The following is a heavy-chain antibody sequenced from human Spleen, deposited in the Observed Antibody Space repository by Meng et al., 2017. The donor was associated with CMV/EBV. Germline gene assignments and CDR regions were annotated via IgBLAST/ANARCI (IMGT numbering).Heavy chain of an antibody. CDR2: VGGSGDNT. J-gene: IGHJ4*02. CDR1: FTFSNYA. V-gene: IGHV3-23*01. CDR3: AKSHLPSGRIAGGRFDH. D-gene: IGHD1-26*01. Sequence: FTFSNYAVGWVRQAPGKGLEWVSGVGGSGDNTYYADSVKGRFAISRDNSKNTLYLQVNSLRAEDTAVYYCAKSHLPSGRIAGGRFDHWGQGTLVTVSS.